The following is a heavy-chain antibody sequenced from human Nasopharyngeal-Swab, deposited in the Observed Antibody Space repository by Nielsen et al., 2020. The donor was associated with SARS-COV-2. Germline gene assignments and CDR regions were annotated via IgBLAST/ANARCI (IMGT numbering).Heavy chain of an antibody. V-gene: IGHV3-30-3*01. CDR2: ISYDGSNK. Sequence: LSLTCAASGFPFSIYTMHWVRQAPGKGLEWVAVISYDGSNKYCADSVKGRFTISRDNSKNTLFLQMNSLRAEDTAVYYCASTIVGATLLGAFDIWGQGTMVTVSS. CDR1: GFPFSIYT. J-gene: IGHJ3*02. D-gene: IGHD1-26*01. CDR3: ASTIVGATLLGAFDI.